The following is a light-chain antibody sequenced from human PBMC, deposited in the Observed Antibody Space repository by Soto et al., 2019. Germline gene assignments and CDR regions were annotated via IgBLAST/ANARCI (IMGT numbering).Light chain of an antibody. CDR3: QQRSNWHPSFT. CDR2: DAS. Sequence: EIVLTQPPATLSLSSGERATLSCRASQSVSSYLAWYQQKPGQAPRLLIYDASNRATGIPARFSGSGSGTEFTLTISSLEPEDYAVYYCQQRSNWHPSFTVGPGTKVDIK. CDR1: QSVSSY. J-gene: IGKJ3*01. V-gene: IGKV3-11*01.